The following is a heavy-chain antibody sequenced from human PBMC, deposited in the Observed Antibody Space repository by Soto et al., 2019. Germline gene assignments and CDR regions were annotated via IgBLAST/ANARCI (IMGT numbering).Heavy chain of an antibody. J-gene: IGHJ4*02. V-gene: IGHV5-51*01. CDR3: ARGPTPLFDH. CDR2: IYPADSDT. CDR1: GYTFANYW. Sequence: GESLKIYCNTSGYTFANYWIGWIRQMPGKGLEWMGIIYPADSDTRYNPSFQGQVTISADKSITTAYLQWSSLKASDTAVYYCARGPTPLFDHWGKGSLV.